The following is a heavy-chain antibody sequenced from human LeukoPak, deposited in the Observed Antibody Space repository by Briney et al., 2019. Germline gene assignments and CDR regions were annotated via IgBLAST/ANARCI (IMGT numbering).Heavy chain of an antibody. CDR2: ISSGGLTI. V-gene: IGHV3-48*04. Sequence: GGSLRLSCVASGFTFSTYTFNWVRQAPGKGLEWLSYISSGGLTIFFVDSVKGRFTISRDNTKNSIFLDMTNLRAEDTAVYYCAGDFDYGDYIDFWGQGTLVAVSS. D-gene: IGHD4/OR15-4a*01. J-gene: IGHJ4*02. CDR1: GFTFSTYT. CDR3: AGDFDYGDYIDF.